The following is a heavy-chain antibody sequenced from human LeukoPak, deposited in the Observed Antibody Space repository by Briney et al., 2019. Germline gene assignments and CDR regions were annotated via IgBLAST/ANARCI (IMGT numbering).Heavy chain of an antibody. D-gene: IGHD1-14*01. V-gene: IGHV1-69*13. CDR3: ARGLTLSSYLDY. J-gene: IGHJ4*02. CDR2: IIPIFGTA. Sequence: ASVKVSCKASGGTFSTYAINWVRQAPGQGLEWMGGIIPIFGTANYAQKFQGRVTITADESTSTAYMELSSLRSEDTAVYYCARGLTLSSYLDYWGQGTLVTVSS. CDR1: GGTFSTYA.